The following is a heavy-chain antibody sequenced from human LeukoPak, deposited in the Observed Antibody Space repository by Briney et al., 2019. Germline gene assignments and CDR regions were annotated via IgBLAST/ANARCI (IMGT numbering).Heavy chain of an antibody. CDR2: ISSSGSTI. Sequence: GGSLRLSCAASGFTFSTYSINWVRQAPGKGLEWVSYISSSGSTIYYADPVKGRFTISRDNAKNSLYLQMNSLRAEDTAVYYCARDGYGSGKKESNAFDIWGQGTMVTVSS. V-gene: IGHV3-48*04. D-gene: IGHD3-10*01. J-gene: IGHJ3*02. CDR3: ARDGYGSGKKESNAFDI. CDR1: GFTFSTYS.